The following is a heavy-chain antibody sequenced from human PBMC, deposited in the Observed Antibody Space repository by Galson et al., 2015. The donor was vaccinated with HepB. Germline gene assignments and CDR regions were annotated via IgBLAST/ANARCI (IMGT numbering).Heavy chain of an antibody. CDR3: ARGHYGMDV. CDR2: INQDGSEK. J-gene: IGHJ6*02. CDR1: GFTFSGSW. Sequence: SLRLSCAPAGFTFSGSWVSWVRQAPGKGLEWVANINQDGSEKNYVDSVKGRFAISRDNAKNSLYLQMNSLRAEDTAEYYCARGHYGMDVWGQGTTVTVSS. V-gene: IGHV3-7*01.